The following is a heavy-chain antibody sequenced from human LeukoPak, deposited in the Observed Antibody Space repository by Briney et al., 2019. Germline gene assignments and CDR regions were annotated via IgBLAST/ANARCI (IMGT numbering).Heavy chain of an antibody. Sequence: ASVKVSCRASGYTFTAYYMHWVRQAPGQGLEWMGWINPNTGDTNYAQTFQGRVTMTRDTSINTAYMELSRLRSDDTAVYYCARPRISSGYIYAYLYWGQGTLVTVSS. D-gene: IGHD5-18*01. CDR2: INPNTGDT. CDR3: ARPRISSGYIYAYLY. V-gene: IGHV1-2*02. CDR1: GYTFTAYY. J-gene: IGHJ4*02.